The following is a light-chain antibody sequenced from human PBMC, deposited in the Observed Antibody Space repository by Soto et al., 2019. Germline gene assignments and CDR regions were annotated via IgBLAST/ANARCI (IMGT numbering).Light chain of an antibody. V-gene: IGKV1-17*01. CDR1: QGIRID. CDR3: QQYNRYLWT. Sequence: DIQMTESPSSLSASVGGGLTITCRASQGIRIDLGWFQQKPGKAPKRLIYGASSLESGVPSRFSGRGSGTEFTLTISSLQPDDFATYYCQQYNRYLWTFGQGTKVDIK. CDR2: GAS. J-gene: IGKJ1*01.